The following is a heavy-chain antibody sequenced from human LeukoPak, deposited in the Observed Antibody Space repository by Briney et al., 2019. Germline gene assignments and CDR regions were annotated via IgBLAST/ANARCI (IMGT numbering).Heavy chain of an antibody. CDR2: IYHSGST. CDR1: GGSISSSNW. Sequence: RPSETLSPTCAVSGGSISSSNWWSWVRQPPGKGLEWIGEIYHSGSTNYNPSLKSRVTISVDKSKNQFSLKLSSVTAADTAVYYCAREGNGDYVWGSYRYGGFDYWGQGTLVTVSS. CDR3: AREGNGDYVWGSYRYGGFDY. V-gene: IGHV4-4*02. D-gene: IGHD3-16*02. J-gene: IGHJ4*02.